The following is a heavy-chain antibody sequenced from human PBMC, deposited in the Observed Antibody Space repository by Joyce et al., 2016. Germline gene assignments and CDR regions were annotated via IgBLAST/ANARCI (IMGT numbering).Heavy chain of an antibody. V-gene: IGHV3-21*01. D-gene: IGHD3-16*01. CDR1: GSTFSSSS. Sequence: QLVESGGGVVKPGGSLRLSCEASGSTFSSSSMSWFRQDPGRGLGGVAAISGTSYYIFHAETVRGRFTVSRDNAKKTLYLQMNSLRAEDSAVFYCARGGISYYYAMDVWGQGTTVTVSS. CDR3: ARGGISYYYAMDV. J-gene: IGHJ6*02. CDR2: ISGTSYYI.